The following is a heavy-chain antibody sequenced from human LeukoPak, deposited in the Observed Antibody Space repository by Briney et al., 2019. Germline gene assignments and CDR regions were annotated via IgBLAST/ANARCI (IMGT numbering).Heavy chain of an antibody. CDR3: ARLSGTYFEEFDY. CDR1: GYNFTTYW. CDR2: IYPGDSDT. Sequence: GESLKISCKGSGYNFTTYWIGWVRQMPGKGLEWMGIIYPGDSDTTYSPSFQGQVTISADKSISTAYLQWSSLKASDTAMYFCARLSGTYFEEFDYWGQGTLVTVSS. V-gene: IGHV5-51*01. J-gene: IGHJ4*02. D-gene: IGHD1-26*01.